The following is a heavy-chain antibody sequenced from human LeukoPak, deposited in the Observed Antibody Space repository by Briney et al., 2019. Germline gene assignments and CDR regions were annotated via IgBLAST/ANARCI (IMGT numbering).Heavy chain of an antibody. CDR1: GYTFTSYD. CDR3: TRVFKSQGIDP. CDR2: MNPNSGNT. Sequence: GASVKVSCKASGYTFTSYDINWVRQAPGQGLEWMGWMNPNSGNTDYAQKFQGRVTITKNTYISTAYMQLSSLTSDAPAVYYCTRVFKSQGIDPWGQGTLVTVSS. D-gene: IGHD3-10*01. J-gene: IGHJ5*02. V-gene: IGHV1-8*03.